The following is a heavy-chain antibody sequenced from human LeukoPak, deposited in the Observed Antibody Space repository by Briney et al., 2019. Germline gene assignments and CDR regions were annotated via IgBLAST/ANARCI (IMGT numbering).Heavy chain of an antibody. J-gene: IGHJ4*02. CDR2: ISGSGGST. CDR1: GFTFSSYA. CDR3: AKEDTAMVTSVLLTPFDY. Sequence: GGSLRLSYAASGFTFSSYAMSWVRQAPGKGLEWVSAISGSGGSTYYADSVKGRFTISRDNSKNTLYLQMNSLRAEDTAVYYCAKEDTAMVTSVLLTPFDYWGQGTLVTVSS. D-gene: IGHD5-18*01. V-gene: IGHV3-23*01.